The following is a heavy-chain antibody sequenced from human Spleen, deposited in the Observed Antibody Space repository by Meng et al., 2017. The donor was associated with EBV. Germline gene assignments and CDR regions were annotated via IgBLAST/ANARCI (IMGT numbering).Heavy chain of an antibody. CDR2: IYYSGST. CDR3: ALSPRFASTSFDY. Sequence: VRLQEPGPGLVKPWETLSLTCTVSGASISDYYWTWIRQTPGRGLEYIGDIYYSGSTNYNPSLKGRVTLSADTSANQFSLHLRSVTAADTAVYYCALSPRFASTSFDYWGQGTLVTVSS. D-gene: IGHD2-2*01. V-gene: IGHV4-59*01. CDR1: GASISDYY. J-gene: IGHJ4*02.